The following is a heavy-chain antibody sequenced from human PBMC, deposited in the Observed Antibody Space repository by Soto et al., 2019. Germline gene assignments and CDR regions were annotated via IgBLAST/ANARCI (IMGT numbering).Heavy chain of an antibody. CDR2: ISAYTDTP. D-gene: IGHD3-10*01. Sequence: ASLKAFCKASGYTLTNVGDTWVRRAPGQGLEWMGCISAYTDTPHYAQTLQGRVTMTTDTSTSTAYMELRSLRSDDTAVYYCARDRDYYGSGSYSNYYYYGMDVWGQGTTVTVSS. V-gene: IGHV1-18*01. J-gene: IGHJ6*02. CDR3: ARDRDYYGSGSYSNYYYYGMDV. CDR1: GYTLTNVG.